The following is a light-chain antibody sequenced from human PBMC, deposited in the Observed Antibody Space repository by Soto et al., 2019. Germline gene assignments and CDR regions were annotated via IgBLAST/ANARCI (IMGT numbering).Light chain of an antibody. CDR1: QRIGTY. V-gene: IGKV1-39*01. CDR2: PLS. Sequence: IQMTQSPSSLSASVGDRVTITCRASQRIGTYLNWYQQRPGKAPKLRISPLSTLQRGVPSWFSGSGSGTYFTLTITCRQPEEFATSDCQQSYSTPYTFGQGTKLEIK. J-gene: IGKJ2*01. CDR3: QQSYSTPYT.